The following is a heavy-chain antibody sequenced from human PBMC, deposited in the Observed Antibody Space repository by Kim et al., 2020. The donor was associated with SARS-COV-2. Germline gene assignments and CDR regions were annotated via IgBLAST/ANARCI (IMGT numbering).Heavy chain of an antibody. V-gene: IGHV4-59*13. CDR3: ARGVTIFGVGDYYYYYGMDV. CDR1: GGSISSYY. CDR2: IYYSGST. J-gene: IGHJ6*02. D-gene: IGHD3-3*01. Sequence: SETLSLTCTVSGGSISSYYWSWIRQPPGKGLEWIGYIYYSGSTNYNPSLKSRVTISVDTSKNQFSLKLSSVTAADTAVYYCARGVTIFGVGDYYYYYGMDVWGQGTTVTVSS.